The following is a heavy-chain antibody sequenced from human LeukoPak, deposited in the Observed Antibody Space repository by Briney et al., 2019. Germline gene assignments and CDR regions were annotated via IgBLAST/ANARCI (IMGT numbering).Heavy chain of an antibody. Sequence: SETLSLTCSVSGGSMSSSAYYWGWIRQPPGKGLEWIGSVDYNGGTYQNPSVSSRVTIKADTSRSQFSLKLSSVTAADTAVYYCARDVTGIVGAYDDYWGQGTLVTVSS. CDR3: ARDVTGIVGAYDDY. V-gene: IGHV4-39*07. CDR1: GGSMSSSAYY. D-gene: IGHD1-26*01. J-gene: IGHJ4*02. CDR2: VDYNGGT.